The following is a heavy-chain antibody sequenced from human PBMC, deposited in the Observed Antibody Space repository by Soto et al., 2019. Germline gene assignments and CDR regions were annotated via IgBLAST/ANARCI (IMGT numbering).Heavy chain of an antibody. J-gene: IGHJ6*02. Sequence: QVQLQESGPGLVKPSETLSLTCTVSGGSIRSYYWSWIRQPPGKGLEWIGYIYYSGSTNYNPSLKSRVTISVDTSKNQFSLKLSSVTAADTAVYYCARRYSSSLDVWDQGTTVTVSS. CDR3: ARRYSSSLDV. CDR1: GGSIRSYY. V-gene: IGHV4-59*08. D-gene: IGHD6-13*01. CDR2: IYYSGST.